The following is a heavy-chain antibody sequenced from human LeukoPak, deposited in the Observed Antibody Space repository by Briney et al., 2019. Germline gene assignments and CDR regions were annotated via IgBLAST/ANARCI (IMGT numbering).Heavy chain of an antibody. CDR3: ARPNITSYYDSRGYDAFDV. D-gene: IGHD3-22*01. CDR1: GYRFNAYW. J-gene: IGHJ3*01. Sequence: GESLKISCKGSGYRFNAYWIAWVRQMPGKGLEWMGIIYPDDSAPRYSPSFQGQVTISADKSVRTDYLQWSSLKASDTAMYYCARPNITSYYDSRGYDAFDVWGQGTMVTVSS. CDR2: IYPDDSAP. V-gene: IGHV5-51*01.